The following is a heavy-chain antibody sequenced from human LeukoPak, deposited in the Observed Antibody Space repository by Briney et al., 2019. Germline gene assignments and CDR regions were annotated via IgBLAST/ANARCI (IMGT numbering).Heavy chain of an antibody. D-gene: IGHD3-22*01. V-gene: IGHV1-2*02. CDR3: AREGYYYDSGGYFDP. Sequence: ASVKVSCKASGYTFTGYYIHWVRQAPGQGLEWMGWINPNSGGTSYAQKFQGRVTMTRDTSISTAYMELSRLRSDDAAVYYCAREGYYYDSGGYFDPWGQGTLVTVSS. CDR2: INPNSGGT. J-gene: IGHJ5*02. CDR1: GYTFTGYY.